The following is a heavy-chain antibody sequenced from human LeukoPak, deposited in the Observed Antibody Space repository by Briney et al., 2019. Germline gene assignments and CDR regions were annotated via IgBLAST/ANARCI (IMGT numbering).Heavy chain of an antibody. V-gene: IGHV4-59*01. Sequence: SETLSLTCTVSGGSISSYYWSWIRQPPGKGLEWIGYIYYSGNTNYNPSLKSRATISVDTSKKQFSLRLSSVTAADTAIYYCASTFSDNTGYHFDYWGQGTLVTVSS. CDR1: GGSISSYY. CDR3: ASTFSDNTGYHFDY. D-gene: IGHD3-22*01. J-gene: IGHJ4*02. CDR2: IYYSGNT.